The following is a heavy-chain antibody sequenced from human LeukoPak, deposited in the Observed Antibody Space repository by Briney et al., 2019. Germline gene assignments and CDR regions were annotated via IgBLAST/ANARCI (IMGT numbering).Heavy chain of an antibody. Sequence: GGSLRLSCAASGFTFSSYSMNWVRQAPGKGLEWVSSISSSSSYIYYADSVKGRFTISRDNAKNSLYLQMNSLRAEDTAVYYCATTHAGDTAMAAFDYWGQGTLVTVSS. CDR2: ISSSSSYI. J-gene: IGHJ4*02. V-gene: IGHV3-21*01. D-gene: IGHD5-18*01. CDR3: ATTHAGDTAMAAFDY. CDR1: GFTFSSYS.